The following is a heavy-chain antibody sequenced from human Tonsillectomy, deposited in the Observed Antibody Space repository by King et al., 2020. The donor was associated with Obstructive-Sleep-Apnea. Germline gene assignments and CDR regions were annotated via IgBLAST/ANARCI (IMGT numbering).Heavy chain of an antibody. CDR1: GFTFSNYA. CDR2: ISGSGDIT. CDR3: ASDGAYSGYDYWYFDL. J-gene: IGHJ2*01. D-gene: IGHD5-12*01. V-gene: IGHV3-23*04. Sequence: VQLVESGGGLVQPGGSLRLSCAASGFTFSNYAMSWVRQAPGKGLEWVSSISGSGDITYYEDSVKGRFTNSRDNSKNTLYLQVNTLRAGDTAVYYCASDGAYSGYDYWYFDLWGRGTLVTVSS.